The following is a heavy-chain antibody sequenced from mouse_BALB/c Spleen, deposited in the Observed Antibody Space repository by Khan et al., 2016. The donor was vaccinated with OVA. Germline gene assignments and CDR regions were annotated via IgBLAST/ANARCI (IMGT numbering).Heavy chain of an antibody. CDR1: GYTFTSYT. CDR3: IRDGAYHRNDGWFAY. Sequence: QVQLQQSGAELARPGASVKMSCKASGYTFTSYTIHWIKERPGQGLEWIGYINPSNGYTNYNQKFKDKATLTTVKSSTTAYLQLSSLTSDDSAVYNCIRDGAYHRNDGWFAYWGQGTLVTVSA. CDR2: INPSNGYT. J-gene: IGHJ3*01. D-gene: IGHD2-14*01. V-gene: IGHV1-4*01.